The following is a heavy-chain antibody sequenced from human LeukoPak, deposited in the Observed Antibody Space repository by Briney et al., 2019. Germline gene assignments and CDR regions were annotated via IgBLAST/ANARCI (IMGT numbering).Heavy chain of an antibody. CDR1: GGSISSSSYY. D-gene: IGHD2-21*02. J-gene: IGHJ3*02. CDR3: VRVGWGLLRGRDAPDI. V-gene: IGHV4-39*01. Sequence: PSETLSLTCTVSGGSISSSSYYWGWIRQPPGKGLEWIGSIYYSGSTYYNPSLKSRVTISVDTSKNQFSLKLSSVTAADTAVYYCVRVGWGLLRGRDAPDIWGQGTMVTVSS. CDR2: IYYSGST.